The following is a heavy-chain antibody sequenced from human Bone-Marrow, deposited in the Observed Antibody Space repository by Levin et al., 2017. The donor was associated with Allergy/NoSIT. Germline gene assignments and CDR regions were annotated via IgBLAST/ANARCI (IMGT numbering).Heavy chain of an antibody. CDR2: IYDDGST. D-gene: IGHD2-2*01. J-gene: IGHJ4*02. Sequence: GGSLRLSCAASGFTVRSNYISWVRRTPGKGLEWVSIIYDDGSTYYADSVRGRFTISRDNSKNTVYLQMNSLSAEDTAVYYCAREVGLVSAATPGYFDYWGQGSLVTVSS. V-gene: IGHV3-66*01. CDR1: GFTVRSNY. CDR3: AREVGLVSAATPGYFDY.